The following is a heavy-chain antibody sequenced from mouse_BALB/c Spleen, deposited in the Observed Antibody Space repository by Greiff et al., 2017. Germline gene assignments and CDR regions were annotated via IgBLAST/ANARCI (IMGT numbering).Heavy chain of an antibody. Sequence: EVKLQESGPELVKPGASVKISCKASGYTFTDYNMHWVKQSHGKSLEWIGYIYPYNGGTGYNQKFKSKATLTVDNSSSTAYMELRSLTSEDSAVYYCARNYGRSGGYFDVWGAGTTVTVSS. V-gene: IGHV1S29*02. J-gene: IGHJ1*01. CDR3: ARNYGRSGGYFDV. CDR2: IYPYNGGT. D-gene: IGHD1-1*01. CDR1: GYTFTDYN.